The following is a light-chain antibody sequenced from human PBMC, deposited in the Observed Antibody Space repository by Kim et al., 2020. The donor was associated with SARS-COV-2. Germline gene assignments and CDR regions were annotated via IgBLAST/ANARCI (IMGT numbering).Light chain of an antibody. CDR2: GAS. V-gene: IGKV3-20*01. Sequence: EIVLTQSPGTLSLSPGERATLSCRASQSVSSSYLAWYQQKPGQAPRLLIYGASSRATGIPDRFSGSESGTDFTLTISRLEPEDFAVYYCQQYGSSCTFGQGTKVDIK. CDR3: QQYGSSCT. CDR1: QSVSSSY. J-gene: IGKJ1*01.